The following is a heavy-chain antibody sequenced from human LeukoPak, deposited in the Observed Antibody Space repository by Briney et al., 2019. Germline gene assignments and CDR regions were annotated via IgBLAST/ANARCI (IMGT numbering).Heavy chain of an antibody. CDR1: GYTFTDNF. Sequence: ASVKVSCKASGYTFTDNFLLWLRQAPGQGLEWMGWIHPNSGQTTVAHNFQGRVTMTSDTSISTAYMELSSLTSDDTATYYCTREDYWGQGTLLIVSS. CDR3: TREDY. CDR2: IHPNSGQT. J-gene: IGHJ4*02. V-gene: IGHV1-2*02.